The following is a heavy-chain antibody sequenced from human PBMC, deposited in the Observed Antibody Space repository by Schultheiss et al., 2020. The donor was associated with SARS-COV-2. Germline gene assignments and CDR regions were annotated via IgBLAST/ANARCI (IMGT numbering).Heavy chain of an antibody. CDR3: ARGRHSGEENPFDY. V-gene: IGHV4-61*05. CDR2: INHSGGT. D-gene: IGHD6-25*01. CDR1: GGSISSSSYY. Sequence: SETLSLTCTVSGGSISSSSYYWGWIRQPPGKGLEWIGEINHSGGTNYNPSLESRVTISVDKSKNQFSLKLSSVTAADTAVYYCARGRHSGEENPFDYWGQGTLVTVSS. J-gene: IGHJ4*02.